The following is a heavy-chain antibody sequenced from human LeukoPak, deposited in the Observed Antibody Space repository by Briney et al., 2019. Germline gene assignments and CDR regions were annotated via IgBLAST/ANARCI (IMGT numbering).Heavy chain of an antibody. CDR3: ARSRRGDYYDSSGYSLSY. J-gene: IGHJ4*02. D-gene: IGHD3-22*01. CDR1: GFALSNYA. Sequence: PGGSLRLSCVASGFALSNYALTWVRQAPGKGLEWVSVISGSGGTTHYADSVKGRFTISRDNSKNTLYLEMNSLRVGDTAMYYCARSRRGDYYDSSGYSLSYWGQGTLVTVSS. CDR2: ISGSGGTT. V-gene: IGHV3-23*01.